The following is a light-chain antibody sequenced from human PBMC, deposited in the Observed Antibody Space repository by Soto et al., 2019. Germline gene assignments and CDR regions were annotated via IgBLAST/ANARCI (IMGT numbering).Light chain of an antibody. CDR3: SSYTSSSTLYV. Sequence: QSVLTQPDSVSGSPGQSITISCTGTSSDVGGYNYVCWYKQHPGKAPRLMIYEVTNRPSGVSDRFSGSKSGNTASLTISGLQAEDEADYYCSSYTSSSTLYVFGTGTKVTVL. J-gene: IGLJ1*01. CDR1: SSDVGGYNY. CDR2: EVT. V-gene: IGLV2-14*01.